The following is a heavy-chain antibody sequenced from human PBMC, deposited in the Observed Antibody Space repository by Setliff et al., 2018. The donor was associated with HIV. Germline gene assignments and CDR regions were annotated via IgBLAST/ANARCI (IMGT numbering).Heavy chain of an antibody. CDR1: GFTFSSYS. V-gene: IGHV3-72*01. D-gene: IGHD3-3*01. CDR3: ARAFSGYYFDY. CDR2: SRSISEDYTT. J-gene: IGHJ4*02. Sequence: PGGSLRLSCAASGFTFSSYSMNWVRQAPGKGLEWIGRSRSISEDYTTYYAASVKGRFSISRHDSENTLFLQMNSLSTDDTAVYYCARAFSGYYFDYWGQGTLVTVSS.